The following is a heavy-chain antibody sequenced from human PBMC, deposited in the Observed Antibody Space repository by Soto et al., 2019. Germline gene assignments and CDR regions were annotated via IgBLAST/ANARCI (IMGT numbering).Heavy chain of an antibody. CDR3: ARDQGSSSWPPYGMDV. D-gene: IGHD6-13*01. CDR1: GFTFSSYS. J-gene: IGHJ6*02. CDR2: ISSSSSYI. Sequence: EVQLVESGGGLVKHGGSLRLSCAASGFTFSSYSMNWVRQAPGKGLEWVSSISSSSSYIYYADSVKGRFTISRDNAKNSLYLQMNSLRAEDTAVYYCARDQGSSSWPPYGMDVWGQGTTVTVSS. V-gene: IGHV3-21*01.